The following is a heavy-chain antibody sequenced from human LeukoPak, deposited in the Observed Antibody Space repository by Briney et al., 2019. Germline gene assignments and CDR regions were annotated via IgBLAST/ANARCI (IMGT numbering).Heavy chain of an antibody. CDR1: GGSFSNYY. CDR3: ARRWNYGRNYYIDV. Sequence: SETLSLTCAVYGGSFSNYYWSWIRQPPGRGLEWIGEINDSGRTNYNPSLMSRVTVSVDTSKNQFSLRLTSVTATDTAVYYCARRWNYGRNYYIDVCGNGATVSVSS. D-gene: IGHD1-7*01. J-gene: IGHJ6*03. CDR2: INDSGRT. V-gene: IGHV4-34*01.